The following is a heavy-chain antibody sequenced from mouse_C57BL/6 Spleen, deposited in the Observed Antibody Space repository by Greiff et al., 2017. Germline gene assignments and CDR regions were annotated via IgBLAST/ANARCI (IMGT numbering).Heavy chain of an antibody. Sequence: QVQLQQPGAELVRPGTSVKLSCKASGYTFTSYWMHWVKQRPGQGLEWIGVIDPSDSYTNYNQKFKGKATLTVDTSSSTAYMQLSSLTSEDSAVYYCARERNYSNLGAMDYWGQGTSVTVSS. CDR1: GYTFTSYW. D-gene: IGHD2-5*01. J-gene: IGHJ4*01. CDR2: IDPSDSYT. CDR3: ARERNYSNLGAMDY. V-gene: IGHV1-59*01.